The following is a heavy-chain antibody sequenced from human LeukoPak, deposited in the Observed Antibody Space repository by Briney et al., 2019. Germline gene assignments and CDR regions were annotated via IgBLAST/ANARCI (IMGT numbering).Heavy chain of an antibody. CDR3: AQNQWEFPA. Sequence: GGSLRLSCVASGFTFSSYAMSWVRQAPGKGLEWVSGVSDSGGSTYYADSVQGRFTISRDNSKNTLYLQMNSLRAPDTATYFCAQNQWEFPAWGQGTLVTVSS. V-gene: IGHV3-23*01. D-gene: IGHD1-26*01. CDR2: VSDSGGST. CDR1: GFTFSSYA. J-gene: IGHJ5*02.